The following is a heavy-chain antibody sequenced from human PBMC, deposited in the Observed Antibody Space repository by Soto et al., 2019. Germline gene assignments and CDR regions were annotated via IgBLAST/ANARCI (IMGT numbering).Heavy chain of an antibody. CDR2: INHSGST. D-gene: IGHD5-12*01. CDR1: GGSFSGYY. Sequence: QVQLQQWGAGLLKPSETLSLTCAVYGGSFSGYYWSRIRQSPGKGLEWIGEINHSGSTNYNPSLKSRVTISADTSKNQFSLKLTSVTAADTAVYYCARGLRHIVVWFDPWGQGTLVTVSS. V-gene: IGHV4-34*02. CDR3: ARGLRHIVVWFDP. J-gene: IGHJ5*02.